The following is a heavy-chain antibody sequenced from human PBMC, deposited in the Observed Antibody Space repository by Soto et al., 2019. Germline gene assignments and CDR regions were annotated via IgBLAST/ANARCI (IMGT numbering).Heavy chain of an antibody. CDR2: IYYSGST. V-gene: IGHV4-30-4*01. CDR1: GGSISSGDYY. D-gene: IGHD3-10*01. Sequence: SETLSLTCTVSGGSISSGDYYWSWIRQPPGKGLEWIGYIYYSGSTYYNPSLKSRVIISVDTSKNQFSLKLSSVTAADTAVYHCGLSLVVRGVIEYWGQGTLVTVSS. CDR3: GLSLVVRGVIEY. J-gene: IGHJ4*02.